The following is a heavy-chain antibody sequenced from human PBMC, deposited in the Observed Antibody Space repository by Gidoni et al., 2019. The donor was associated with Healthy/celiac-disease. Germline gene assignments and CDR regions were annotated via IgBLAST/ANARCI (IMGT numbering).Heavy chain of an antibody. CDR2: ISWNSGSI. Sequence: EVQLVESGGGLVQPGRSLRLSCAASGFTFDDYAMHWVRQAPGKGLGGVSGISWNSGSIGYADSVKGRFTISRDNAKNSLYLQMNSLRAEDTALYYCAKDSESNWNYEGDFDYWGQGTLVTVSS. V-gene: IGHV3-9*01. CDR3: AKDSESNWNYEGDFDY. CDR1: GFTFDDYA. D-gene: IGHD1-7*01. J-gene: IGHJ4*02.